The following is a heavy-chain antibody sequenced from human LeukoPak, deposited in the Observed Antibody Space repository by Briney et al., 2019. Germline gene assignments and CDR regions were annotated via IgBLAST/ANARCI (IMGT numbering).Heavy chain of an antibody. J-gene: IGHJ4*02. CDR1: GFTFSSYG. Sequence: GGSLRLSCAASGFTFSSYGMHWVRQAPGKGLEWVVVISYDGSNKYYADSVKGRFTISRDNSKNTLYLQMNSLRAEDTAVYYCAKDTEVVITTAFDYWGQGTLVTVSS. D-gene: IGHD3-22*01. V-gene: IGHV3-30*18. CDR3: AKDTEVVITTAFDY. CDR2: ISYDGSNK.